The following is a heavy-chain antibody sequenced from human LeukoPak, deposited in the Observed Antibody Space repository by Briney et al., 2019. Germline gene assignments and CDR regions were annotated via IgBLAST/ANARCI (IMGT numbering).Heavy chain of an antibody. D-gene: IGHD5-12*01. Sequence: GSLRLSCAASGFTISDYSMSWIRQAPGKGLEWVSSISSSSSYIYYADSVKGRFTISRDNAKNSLYLQMNSLRAEDTAVYYCARDLRVYYSGYGGYFDYWGQGTLVTVSS. CDR3: ARDLRVYYSGYGGYFDY. J-gene: IGHJ4*02. CDR1: GFTISDYS. CDR2: ISSSSSYI. V-gene: IGHV3-21*01.